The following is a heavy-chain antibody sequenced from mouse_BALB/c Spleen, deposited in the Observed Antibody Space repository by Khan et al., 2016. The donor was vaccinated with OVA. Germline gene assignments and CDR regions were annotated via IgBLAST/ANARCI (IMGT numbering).Heavy chain of an antibody. D-gene: IGHD2-13*01. V-gene: IGHV5-17*02. Sequence: EVQLQESGGGLVQPGGSRKLSCAASGFTFSSFGIHWVRPAPEKGLEWVAYISSDNSIIYYADTVKGRFTISRDSPKNTLFLQMTSLRSDDTAMYYGALRIVTGETYVLDYWGQGTSVTVSS. CDR2: ISSDNSII. CDR3: ALRIVTGETYVLDY. CDR1: GFTFSSFG. J-gene: IGHJ4*01.